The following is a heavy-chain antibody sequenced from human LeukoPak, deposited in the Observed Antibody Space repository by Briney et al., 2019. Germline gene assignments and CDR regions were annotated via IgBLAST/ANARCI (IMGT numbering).Heavy chain of an antibody. J-gene: IGHJ6*02. V-gene: IGHV1-69*13. CDR3: ARVAVAGPYYYYGMDV. D-gene: IGHD6-19*01. CDR2: IIPIFGTA. Sequence: SVKVSCKASGGTFSSYAISWVRQAPGQGLEWMGGIIPIFGTANYAQKFQGRVTITADESTSTAYMELSSLRSEDTAVYYCARVAVAGPYYYYGMDVWGQGTTVTVSS. CDR1: GGTFSSYA.